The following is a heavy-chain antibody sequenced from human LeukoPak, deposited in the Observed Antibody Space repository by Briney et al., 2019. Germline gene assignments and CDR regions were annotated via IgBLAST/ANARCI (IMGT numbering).Heavy chain of an antibody. Sequence: ASVKVSCKASGYTFISYVINWVRQAPGQGLEWMGWISAYNGNTNYAQKLQGRVTMTTDTSTSTVYMELRSLRSDDTAVYYCARTSHRGADAFDIWGQGTLVTVSS. CDR2: ISAYNGNT. V-gene: IGHV1-18*01. CDR1: GYTFISYV. CDR3: ARTSHRGADAFDI. J-gene: IGHJ3*02. D-gene: IGHD3-10*01.